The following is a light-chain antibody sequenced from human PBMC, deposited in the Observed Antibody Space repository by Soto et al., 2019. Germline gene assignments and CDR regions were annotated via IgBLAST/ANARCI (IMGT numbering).Light chain of an antibody. J-gene: IGLJ2*01. Sequence: QSALTQPASVSGSPGQSITISCTGTSSDIGAYDYVSWYQQHPGRAPKLMVYDVSHRPSGVSNRFSGSKSGNTASLTISGLQPEDEADYYCNSYTGRTTLVIFGGGTQLTVL. CDR3: NSYTGRTTLVI. V-gene: IGLV2-14*01. CDR2: DVS. CDR1: SSDIGAYDY.